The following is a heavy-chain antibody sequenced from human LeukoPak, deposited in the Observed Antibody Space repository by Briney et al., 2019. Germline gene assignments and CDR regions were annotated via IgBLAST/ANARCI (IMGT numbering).Heavy chain of an antibody. D-gene: IGHD3-3*01. CDR2: INHSGST. CDR3: ARARYDFWSTVGAFDI. J-gene: IGHJ3*02. Sequence: SETLSLTCAVYGGSFSGYYRSWIRQPPGKGLEWIGEINHSGSTNYNPSLKSRVTISVDTSKNQFSLKLSSVTAADTAVYYCARARYDFWSTVGAFDIWGQGTMVTVSS. CDR1: GGSFSGYY. V-gene: IGHV4-34*01.